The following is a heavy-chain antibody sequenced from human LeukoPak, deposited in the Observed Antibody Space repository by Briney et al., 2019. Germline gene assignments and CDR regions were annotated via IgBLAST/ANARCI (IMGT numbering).Heavy chain of an antibody. Sequence: TGRSLRLSCAASGFTFSSYGMHWVRQAPGKGLEWVAVIWYDGSNKYYADSVKGRFTISRDNSKNTLYLQMNSLRAEDTAVYYCTRSRITLDVWGKGTTVSVSS. J-gene: IGHJ6*04. CDR1: GFTFSSYG. CDR2: IWYDGSNK. CDR3: TRSRITLDV. V-gene: IGHV3-33*08. D-gene: IGHD3-10*01.